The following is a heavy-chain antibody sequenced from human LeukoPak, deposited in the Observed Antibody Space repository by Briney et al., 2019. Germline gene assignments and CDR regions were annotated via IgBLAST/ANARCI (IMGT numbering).Heavy chain of an antibody. CDR3: AGDESIAARTPNSYYYYMDV. CDR1: GGSFSGYY. J-gene: IGHJ6*03. Sequence: SETLSLTCAVYGGSFSGYYWSRIRQPPGKGLEWIGEINHSRSTNYNPPLKSRVTISVYTSQNQFSLKLSSVTAADTAVYYCAGDESIAARTPNSYYYYMDVWGKGTTVAVSS. CDR2: INHSRST. D-gene: IGHD6-6*01. V-gene: IGHV4-34*01.